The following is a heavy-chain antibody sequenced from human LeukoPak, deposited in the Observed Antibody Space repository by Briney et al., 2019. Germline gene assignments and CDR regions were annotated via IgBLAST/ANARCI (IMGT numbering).Heavy chain of an antibody. CDR2: IIPILGIA. D-gene: IGHD4-23*01. CDR1: GGTFSSYA. CDR3: ARDYYGGNSLACVY. J-gene: IGHJ4*02. V-gene: IGHV1-69*04. Sequence: ASVKVSCKASGGTFSSYAISWVRQAPGQGLEWMGRIIPILGIANYAQKFQGRVTITADKSTSTAYMELSSLRSEDTAVYYCARDYYGGNSLACVYWGQGTLVTVSS.